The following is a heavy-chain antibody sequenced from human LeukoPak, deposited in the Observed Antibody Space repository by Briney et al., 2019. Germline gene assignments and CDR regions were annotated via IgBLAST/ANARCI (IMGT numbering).Heavy chain of an antibody. J-gene: IGHJ4*02. V-gene: IGHV3-48*01. Sequence: PGGSLRLSCAASGFTFSSYSMNWVRQAPGKGLEWVSYITSSSSTIYYADSVKGRFTISRDNSKNTLYLQMNSLRAEDTAVYYCAKDRIRQWLSKESAFDYWGQGTLVTVSS. CDR2: ITSSSSTI. CDR1: GFTFSSYS. D-gene: IGHD6-19*01. CDR3: AKDRIRQWLSKESAFDY.